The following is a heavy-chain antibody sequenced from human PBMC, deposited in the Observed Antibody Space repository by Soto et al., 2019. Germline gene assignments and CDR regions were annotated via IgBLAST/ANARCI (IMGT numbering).Heavy chain of an antibody. V-gene: IGHV4-39*07. CDR1: GGSISSSSYY. CDR2: IYYDGSA. CDR3: ARVPDV. J-gene: IGHJ6*02. Sequence: SETLSLTCTVSGGSISSSSYYWGWIRQPPGKGLECVGTIYYDGSAYYNPSLKSRVTTSVDRSKNQFSLKLSSVTAADTAVYYCARVPDVWGQGTTVTVSS.